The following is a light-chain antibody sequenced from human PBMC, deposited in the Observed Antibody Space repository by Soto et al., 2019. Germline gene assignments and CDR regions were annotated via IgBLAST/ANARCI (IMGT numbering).Light chain of an antibody. CDR2: AAS. CDR3: QQYKNWPPLT. Sequence: EIVMTQSPATLSVSPGERATLSCRASQSVSNNLAWYQQKPGQAPRLLIYAASTRAAGIPARFSGSGSGTEFTLIINSLQSEDFAVYYCQQYKNWPPLTFGGGTKVEIK. J-gene: IGKJ4*01. CDR1: QSVSNN. V-gene: IGKV3-15*01.